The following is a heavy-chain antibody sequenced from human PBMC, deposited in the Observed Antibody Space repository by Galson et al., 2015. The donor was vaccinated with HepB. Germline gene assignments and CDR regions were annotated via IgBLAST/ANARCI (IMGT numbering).Heavy chain of an antibody. J-gene: IGHJ6*02. Sequence: SLRLSCAASGFTFSSYAMHWVRQAPGKGLEWVAVISYDGSNKYYADSVKGRFTISRDNSKNTLYLQMNSLRAEDTAVYYCAREPSWRGYSYDDGMDVWGQGTTVTVSS. CDR3: AREPSWRGYSYDDGMDV. V-gene: IGHV3-30-3*01. CDR1: GFTFSSYA. CDR2: ISYDGSNK. D-gene: IGHD5-18*01.